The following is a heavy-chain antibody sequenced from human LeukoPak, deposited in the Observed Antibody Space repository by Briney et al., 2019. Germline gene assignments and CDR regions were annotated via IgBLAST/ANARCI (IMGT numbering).Heavy chain of an antibody. CDR2: IYPGDSDT. Sequence: KRGESLKISCKGSGYSFTSYWIGWVRQMPGKGLEWMGIIYPGDSDTRYSPSFQGQVTLSADNSISTAYLQWSSLKASDTAMYYCARLIQADGYNCYDYWGQGTLVTVSS. CDR3: ARLIQADGYNCYDY. CDR1: GYSFTSYW. V-gene: IGHV5-51*01. D-gene: IGHD5-24*01. J-gene: IGHJ4*02.